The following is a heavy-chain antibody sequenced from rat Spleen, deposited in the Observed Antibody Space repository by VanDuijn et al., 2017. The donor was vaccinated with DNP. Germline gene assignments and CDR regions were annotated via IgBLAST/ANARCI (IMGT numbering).Heavy chain of an antibody. CDR1: GFNFKDYW. CDR3: ATHMYIRHYYYSSYLY. D-gene: IGHD1-2*01. J-gene: IGHJ2*01. Sequence: EVQLVESGGGLVQPGRSLKLSCTASGFNFKDYWMGWVRQAPGKGLEWIGQINKDSNTINYTPSLEDKFTISRDNAQNTLFLQMSKLGSEDTATYYCATHMYIRHYYYSSYLYWGQGVMVTVSS. CDR2: INKDSNTI. V-gene: IGHV4-2*01.